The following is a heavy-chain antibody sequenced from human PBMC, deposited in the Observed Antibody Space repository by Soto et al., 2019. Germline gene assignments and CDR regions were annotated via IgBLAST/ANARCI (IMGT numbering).Heavy chain of an antibody. Sequence: EVQLLESGGGLVQPGGSLRLSCAASGFTFSSDAMSWVRQAPAKGLEWVSAISGSGDSTYYADSVKGRFTISRDNSKDTLYLQMNSLRAEDTAVYYCARRGSRSYYDYWGQGTLVTVSS. J-gene: IGHJ4*02. CDR3: ARRGSRSYYDY. CDR1: GFTFSSDA. CDR2: ISGSGDST. V-gene: IGHV3-23*01. D-gene: IGHD3-10*01.